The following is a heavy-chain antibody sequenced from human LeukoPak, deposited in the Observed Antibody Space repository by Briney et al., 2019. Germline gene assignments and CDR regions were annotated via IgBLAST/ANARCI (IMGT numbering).Heavy chain of an antibody. D-gene: IGHD1-26*01. V-gene: IGHV4-4*02. CDR3: ARTSGSSTGVAFDI. CDR2: IYHSGST. CDR1: GGSISSSNW. J-gene: IGHJ3*02. Sequence: ETLSLTCAVSGGSISSSNWWSWVRQPPGKGLEWIGEIYHSGSTNYSPSLKSRVTISVDKSKNQFSLKLSSVTAADTAVYYCARTSGSSTGVAFDIWGQGTMVTVSS.